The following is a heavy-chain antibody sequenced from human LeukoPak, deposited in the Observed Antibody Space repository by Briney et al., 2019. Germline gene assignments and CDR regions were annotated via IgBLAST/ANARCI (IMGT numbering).Heavy chain of an antibody. CDR3: ARDDCSSTSCYSCGMDV. J-gene: IGHJ6*02. D-gene: IGHD2-2*02. CDR1: GFTSSSYE. CDR2: ISSSGSTI. Sequence: GTLTLSCTASGFTSSSYELNWVRQAQGQGLEWVSYISSSGSTIYYEDPVKGRFTISRDNANNSLYLQKNSLIAEDAAVYYCARDDCSSTSCYSCGMDVWGQGTTVTVSS. V-gene: IGHV3-48*03.